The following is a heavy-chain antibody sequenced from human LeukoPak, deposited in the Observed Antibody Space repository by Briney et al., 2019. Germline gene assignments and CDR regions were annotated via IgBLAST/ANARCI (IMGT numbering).Heavy chain of an antibody. D-gene: IGHD3-22*01. Sequence: GASVKVSCKASGGTFSSYGITWVRQAPGQGLEWMGWISAYNGDTNYAQKLQGRVTMTTDTSTSTAYMELRSLRSDDTAVYFCARADNPESFDLWGRGTLVTVSS. CDR2: ISAYNGDT. V-gene: IGHV1-18*01. CDR1: GGTFSSYG. CDR3: ARADNPESFDL. J-gene: IGHJ2*01.